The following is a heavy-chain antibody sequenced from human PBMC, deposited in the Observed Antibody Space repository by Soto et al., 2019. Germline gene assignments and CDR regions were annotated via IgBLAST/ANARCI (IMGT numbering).Heavy chain of an antibody. V-gene: IGHV3-30*18. CDR3: AKAQGYCISTRCSTDV. CDR2: ISYDGSNK. D-gene: IGHD2-2*02. CDR1: GFTFSKYG. J-gene: IGHJ6*02. Sequence: QVQLVESGGGVVQPGRSLRLSCAASGFTFSKYGMHWVRQAPGKGLEWVAVISYDGSNKYYADSVKGRFTISRDNSKNTLYLQMSSLRAEDTAVYYCAKAQGYCISTRCSTDVWGQGTTVTVSS.